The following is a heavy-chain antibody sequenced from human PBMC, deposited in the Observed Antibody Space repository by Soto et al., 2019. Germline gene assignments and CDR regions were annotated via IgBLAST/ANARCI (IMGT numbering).Heavy chain of an antibody. CDR1: GFTFDSYS. V-gene: IGHV3-9*01. Sequence: EVQLVESGGGLVQPGRSLRLSCAASGFTFDSYSIHWVRQAPGKGLEWVSGITWNIGSIAYADSVKGRFTISRDNSKNTMYLNESSLRTEDTALYYCTKATSRVATTDDASDIWGRGTVVTVSS. CDR2: ITWNIGSI. D-gene: IGHD3-3*01. CDR3: TKATSRVATTDDASDI. J-gene: IGHJ3*02.